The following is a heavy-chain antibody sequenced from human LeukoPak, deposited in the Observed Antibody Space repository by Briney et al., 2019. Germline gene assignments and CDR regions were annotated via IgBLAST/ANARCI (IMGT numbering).Heavy chain of an antibody. CDR1: GGSISSSSYY. J-gene: IGHJ5*02. CDR2: IYYSGST. V-gene: IGHV4-39*07. D-gene: IGHD3-3*01. CDR3: ARLTVTILGLPNWFDP. Sequence: SETLSLTCTVSGGSISSSSYYWGWIRQPPGKGLEWIGSIYYSGSTYYNPSLKSRVTISVDTSKNQFSLKLSSVTAADTAVYYCARLTVTILGLPNWFDPWGQGTLVTVSS.